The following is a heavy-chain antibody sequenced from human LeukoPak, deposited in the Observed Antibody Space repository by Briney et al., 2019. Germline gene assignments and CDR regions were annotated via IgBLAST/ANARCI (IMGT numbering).Heavy chain of an antibody. J-gene: IGHJ6*03. CDR1: GYTFTSYD. CDR3: ARGVATIHYYYYYMDV. V-gene: IGHV1-8*03. Sequence: ASVKVSCKASGYTFTSYDINRVRQATGQGLEWMGWMNPNSGNTGYAQKFQGRVTITRNTSISTAYMELSSLRSEDTAVYYCARGVATIHYYYYYMDVWGKGTTVTVSS. CDR2: MNPNSGNT. D-gene: IGHD5-12*01.